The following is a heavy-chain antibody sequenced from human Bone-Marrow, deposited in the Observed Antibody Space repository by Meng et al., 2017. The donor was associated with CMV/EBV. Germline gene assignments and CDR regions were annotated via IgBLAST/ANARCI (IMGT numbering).Heavy chain of an antibody. CDR2: INHSGST. CDR3: ARRYQRKLSIVGARRPRPGEYFQH. CDR1: GGSFSGYY. V-gene: IGHV4-34*01. D-gene: IGHD1-26*01. J-gene: IGHJ1*01. Sequence: GSLRLSCAVYGGSFSGYYWSWIRQSPGKGLEWIGKINHSGSTNYNPSLKSRFTISVDTSKNQFSLKLSSVPAADTAVYCCARRYQRKLSIVGARRPRPGEYFQHWGQGTLVTVSS.